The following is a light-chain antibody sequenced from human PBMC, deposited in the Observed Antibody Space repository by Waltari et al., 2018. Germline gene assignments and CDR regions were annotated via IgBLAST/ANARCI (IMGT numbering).Light chain of an antibody. CDR3: MQALQTPRM. CDR1: QSLLHRNGYNY. V-gene: IGKV2-28*01. Sequence: IVMSQSPLSLPVTLGEPASSSCRSSQSLLHRNGYNYLDWYLQKPGQSPQLLIYLGSNRASGVPDRFSGSGSGTDFTLEISRVEAEDVGVYYCMQALQTPRMFGQGTKVEIK. J-gene: IGKJ1*01. CDR2: LGS.